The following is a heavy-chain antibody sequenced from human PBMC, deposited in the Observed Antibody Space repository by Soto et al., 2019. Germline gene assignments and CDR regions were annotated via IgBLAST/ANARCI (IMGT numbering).Heavy chain of an antibody. D-gene: IGHD2-8*01. CDR2: IYNTGST. CDR1: GDSVSSGTFY. CDR3: ETIRWYTCTNDRYVTDNCYYSWFEH. V-gene: IGHV4-61*01. J-gene: IGHJ5*02. Sequence: PSETLSLTFTVVGDSVSSGTFYWNLLRHSPVKGLDWIGHIYNTGSTNYNPSLKSRVTISLDTSGNQFSLKLTSVTAADAAVYFCETIRWYTCTNDRYVTDNCYYSWFEHWGQGSQLTASS.